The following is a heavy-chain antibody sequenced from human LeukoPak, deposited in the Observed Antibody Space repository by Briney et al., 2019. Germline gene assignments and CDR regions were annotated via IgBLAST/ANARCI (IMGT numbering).Heavy chain of an antibody. CDR2: IDPKSGGT. J-gene: IGHJ4*02. CDR3: AVSSSWNDRIAY. Sequence: GASVKVSCTASGYTFTGFYIHWVRQAPGQGLEWMGRIDPKSGGTNYAQKLQGRVTMTRDTSISTAYMEVSRLRSEDTAVYYCAVSSSWNDRIAYWGQGALVTVSS. CDR1: GYTFTGFY. D-gene: IGHD6-13*01. V-gene: IGHV1-2*06.